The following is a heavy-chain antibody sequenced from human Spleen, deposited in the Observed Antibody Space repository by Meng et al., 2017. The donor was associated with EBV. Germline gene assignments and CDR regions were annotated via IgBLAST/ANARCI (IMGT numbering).Heavy chain of an antibody. CDR1: GGSIRNSKYY. J-gene: IGHJ5*02. D-gene: IGHD6-19*01. V-gene: IGHV4-39*07. CDR2: FYYSGST. CDR3: ARDPGAEQWVKVWFDP. Sequence: HLGLQESGPCLVKPSEPLSLTCHVSGGSIRNSKYYWGWSRQPPGKGLEWIGNFYYSGSTYYNPSLKSRVTITVDTSKNQFSLKLRSMTAADTAVYYCARDPGAEQWVKVWFDPWGQGTLVTVSS.